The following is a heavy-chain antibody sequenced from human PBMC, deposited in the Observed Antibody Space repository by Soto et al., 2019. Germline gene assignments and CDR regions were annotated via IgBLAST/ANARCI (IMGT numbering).Heavy chain of an antibody. Sequence: SVKVSCKASGGTLSSYAISWVRQAPGQGLEWMGGIIPIFGTANYAQKFQGRVTITADESTSTAYMELSSLRSEDTAVYYCATGFTMIVVVRPYTYSDGMDVRGQGTTVTVSS. J-gene: IGHJ6*02. CDR2: IIPIFGTA. D-gene: IGHD3-22*01. V-gene: IGHV1-69*13. CDR1: GGTLSSYA. CDR3: ATGFTMIVVVRPYTYSDGMDV.